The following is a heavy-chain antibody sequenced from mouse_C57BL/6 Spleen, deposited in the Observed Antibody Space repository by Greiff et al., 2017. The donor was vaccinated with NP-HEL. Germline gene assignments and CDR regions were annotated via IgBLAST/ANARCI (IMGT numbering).Heavy chain of an antibody. J-gene: IGHJ4*01. D-gene: IGHD1-1*01. V-gene: IGHV1-52*01. CDR2: IDPSDSES. CDR3: ARPSDYYGSSYVGAMDY. Sequence: QVQLQQPGAELVRPGSSVKLSCKASGYTFTSYWLHWVKQRPIQGLEWIGNIDPSDSESHYNQKFKDKATLTVDKSSSTAYMQLSSLTSEDSAVYYCARPSDYYGSSYVGAMDYWGQGTSVTVSS. CDR1: GYTFTSYW.